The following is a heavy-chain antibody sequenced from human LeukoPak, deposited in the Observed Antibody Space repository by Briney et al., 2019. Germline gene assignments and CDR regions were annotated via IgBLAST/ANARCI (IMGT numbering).Heavy chain of an antibody. Sequence: GGSLRLSCAASGFTFSSYWMHWVRQAPGKGLVWVSHINSDGSSTSYADSVKGRFTISRDNAKNTLYLQMNSLRAEDMAVYYCARDADGGFDYWGQGTLVTVSS. J-gene: IGHJ4*02. CDR2: INSDGSST. D-gene: IGHD3-10*01. CDR1: GFTFSSYW. CDR3: ARDADGGFDY. V-gene: IGHV3-74*01.